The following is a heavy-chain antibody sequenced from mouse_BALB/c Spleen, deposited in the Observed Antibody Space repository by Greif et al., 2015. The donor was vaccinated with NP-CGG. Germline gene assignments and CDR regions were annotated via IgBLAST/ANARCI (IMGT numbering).Heavy chain of an antibody. CDR1: GYTFTSYV. CDR3: ARGITTVVARGSYYAMDY. CDR2: INPYNDGT. D-gene: IGHD1-1*01. J-gene: IGHJ4*01. Sequence: EVKLQESGPELVKPGASVKMSCKASGYTFTSYVMHWVKQKPGQGLEWIGYINPYNDGTKYNEKFKGKATLTSDKSSSTAYMELSSLTSEDSAVYYCARGITTVVARGSYYAMDYWGQGTSVTVSS. V-gene: IGHV1-14*01.